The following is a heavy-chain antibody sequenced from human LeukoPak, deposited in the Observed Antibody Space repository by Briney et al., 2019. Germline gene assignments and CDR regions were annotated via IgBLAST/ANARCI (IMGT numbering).Heavy chain of an antibody. CDR1: GFTFSSYW. V-gene: IGHV3-7*01. CDR2: IKQDGSEK. CDR3: VREDWYYFDY. Sequence: GGSLRLSCAASGFTFSSYWMSWVRQAPGKGLEWVANIKQDGSEKYYVDSVKGRFTISRDNAKNTMYLQMNSLRAEDTAVYYCVREDWYYFDYWGQGTLVTVSS. J-gene: IGHJ4*02. D-gene: IGHD3-9*01.